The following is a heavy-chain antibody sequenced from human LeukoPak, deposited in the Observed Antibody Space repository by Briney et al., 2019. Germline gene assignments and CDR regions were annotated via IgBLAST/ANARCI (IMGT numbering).Heavy chain of an antibody. Sequence: GGSLRLSCAASGFTFSSYSMNWVRQAPGKGLEWVSSISSSSSYIYYADSVKGRFTISRDNAKNSLYLQMNSLRAEDTAVYYCVRRLDGYSYGYADYWGQGTLVTVSS. CDR3: VRRLDGYSYGYADY. D-gene: IGHD5-18*01. CDR2: ISSSSSYI. CDR1: GFTFSSYS. J-gene: IGHJ4*02. V-gene: IGHV3-21*01.